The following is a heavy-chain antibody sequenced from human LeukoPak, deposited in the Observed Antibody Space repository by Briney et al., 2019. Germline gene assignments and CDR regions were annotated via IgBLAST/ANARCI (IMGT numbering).Heavy chain of an antibody. CDR3: ARDRVLGYCSSTSCYGGDWFDP. D-gene: IGHD2-2*01. Sequence: GGSLRLSCAASGFTFSSYSMNWVRQAPGKGLEWVSYISSSSSTIYYADSVKGRFTISRDNAKNSLYLQMNSLRAEDTAVYYCARDRVLGYCSSTSCYGGDWFDPWGQGTLVTVSS. V-gene: IGHV3-48*01. CDR1: GFTFSSYS. J-gene: IGHJ5*02. CDR2: ISSSSSTI.